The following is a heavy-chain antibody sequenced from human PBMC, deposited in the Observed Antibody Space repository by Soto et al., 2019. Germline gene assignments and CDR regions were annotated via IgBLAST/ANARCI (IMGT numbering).Heavy chain of an antibody. Sequence: PGVSLRLSCAAPEFTFSNDWMHWVRQAPGKGLVWVSRIISDGSSADYADFVKGRFTISRDNAKNTMSLQMNSLRPEDTAVYYCARDDPRPGDAFDMWGQGTMVTVSS. J-gene: IGHJ3*02. V-gene: IGHV3-74*01. CDR2: IISDGSSA. CDR3: ARDDPRPGDAFDM. CDR1: EFTFSNDW.